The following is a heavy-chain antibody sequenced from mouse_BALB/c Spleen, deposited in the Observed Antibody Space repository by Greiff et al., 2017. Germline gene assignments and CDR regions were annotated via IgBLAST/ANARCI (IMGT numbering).Heavy chain of an antibody. V-gene: IGHV5-9-4*01. CDR1: GFTFSSYA. CDR3: ARERNGNHAWFAY. J-gene: IGHJ3*01. D-gene: IGHD2-1*01. CDR2: IRSGGSYT. Sequence: EVKLMESGGGLVKPGGSLKLSCAASGFTFSSYAMSWVRQSPEKRLEWVAEIRSGGSYTYYPDTVTGRFTISRDNAKNTLYLEMSSLRSEYTAMYYCARERNGNHAWFAYWGQGTLVTVSA.